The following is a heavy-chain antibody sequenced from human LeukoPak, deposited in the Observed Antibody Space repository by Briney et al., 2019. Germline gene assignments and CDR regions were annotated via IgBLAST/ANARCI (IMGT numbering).Heavy chain of an antibody. CDR2: MNPNSGNT. D-gene: IGHD3-16*01. CDR3: ARGVSGSRKKKTGIDY. J-gene: IGHJ4*02. V-gene: IGHV1-8*01. CDR1: GYTFTSYD. Sequence: GASVKVSCKASGYTFTSYDINWVRQATGQGLEWMGWMNPNSGNTGYAQKFQGRVTMTRNTSISTAYMELSSLRSEDTAVYYCARGVSGSRKKKTGIDYWGQGTLVTVSP.